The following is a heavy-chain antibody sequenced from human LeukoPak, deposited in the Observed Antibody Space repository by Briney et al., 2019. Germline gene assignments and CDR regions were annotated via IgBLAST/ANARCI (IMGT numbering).Heavy chain of an antibody. CDR1: GFTFSHYA. CDR3: AKGGYYERPWYFDY. CDR2: ISFDGTNK. V-gene: IGHV3-30*18. D-gene: IGHD3-22*01. Sequence: GGSLRLSCAASGFTFSHYAMHWVRQAPGKGLERVAVISFDGTNKFYADSVKGRFTISRDNSKNALYLQMNSLRAEDTAVYYCAKGGYYERPWYFDYWGQGTLVTVSS. J-gene: IGHJ4*02.